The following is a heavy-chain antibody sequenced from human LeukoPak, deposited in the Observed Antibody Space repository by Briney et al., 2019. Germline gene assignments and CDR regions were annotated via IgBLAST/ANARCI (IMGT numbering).Heavy chain of an antibody. D-gene: IGHD3-16*01. Sequence: ASLKVSCKASRYTFTGYYMCWVRQAPGQGLEWMGWINPNSGGTNYAQKFQGRVTITRNTSISTAYMELSSLRSEDTAVYYCARFSEITPYDWWGQGTLVTVSS. V-gene: IGHV1-2*02. CDR2: INPNSGGT. CDR1: RYTFTGYY. J-gene: IGHJ4*02. CDR3: ARFSEITPYDW.